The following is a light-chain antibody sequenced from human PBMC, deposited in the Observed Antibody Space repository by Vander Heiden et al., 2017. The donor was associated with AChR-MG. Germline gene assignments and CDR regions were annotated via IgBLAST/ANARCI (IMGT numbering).Light chain of an antibody. CDR2: ANN. Sequence: QSVPTQPPPASGTPGQRVSISCSGSSSNIGDNSVNWYQQLPGTAPKLLISANNQRPSGVPDRFSGSKSGTSASLAISGLQSEDEGDYYCSTWDDSLNGQVFGGGTKVTVL. CDR3: STWDDSLNGQV. V-gene: IGLV1-44*01. J-gene: IGLJ3*02. CDR1: SSNIGDNS.